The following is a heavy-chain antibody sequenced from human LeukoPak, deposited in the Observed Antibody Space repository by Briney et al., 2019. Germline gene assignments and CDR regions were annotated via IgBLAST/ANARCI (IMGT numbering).Heavy chain of an antibody. CDR3: ARGSPTYYDFWSGYCRGYYFDY. J-gene: IGHJ4*02. Sequence: SETLSLTCTVSGGSISSGGYYWSWIRQHPGKGLEWIGYIYYSGSTYYNPSLKSRVTISVDTSKNQFSLKLSSVTAADTAVYYCARGSPTYYDFWSGYCRGYYFDYWGQGTLVTVSS. CDR1: GGSISSGGYY. V-gene: IGHV4-31*03. D-gene: IGHD3-3*01. CDR2: IYYSGST.